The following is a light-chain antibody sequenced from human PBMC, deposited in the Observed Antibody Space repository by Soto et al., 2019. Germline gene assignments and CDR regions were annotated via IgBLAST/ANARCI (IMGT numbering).Light chain of an antibody. CDR3: QQYDNWPPWT. Sequence: EIVMTQSPATLSVSPGERATLSCRASQNIDKKLAWYQQKSGQAPRLLIYGASTRATGVPARFSGSGSGTEFALTISGLQSEDFAVYYCQQYDNWPPWTFGQGTKVEI. CDR2: GAS. J-gene: IGKJ1*01. V-gene: IGKV3-15*01. CDR1: QNIDKK.